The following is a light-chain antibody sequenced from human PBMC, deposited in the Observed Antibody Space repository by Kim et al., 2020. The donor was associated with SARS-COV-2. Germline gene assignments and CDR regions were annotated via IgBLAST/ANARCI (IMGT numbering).Light chain of an antibody. CDR3: KQYDPSTNT. CDR1: QRVGSSY. J-gene: IGKJ2*01. CDR2: GAS. V-gene: IGKV3-20*01. Sequence: WSHGERASHYCMTSQRVGSSYLSWYQQKPGQAPRLLIYGASSRATGIPDMIMGSGSGIDLTLTISRLNPEDFAVYYCKQYDPSTNTFGQGTKLE.